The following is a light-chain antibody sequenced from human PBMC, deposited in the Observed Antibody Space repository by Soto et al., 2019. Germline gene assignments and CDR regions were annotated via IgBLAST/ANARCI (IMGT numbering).Light chain of an antibody. J-gene: IGLJ2*01. Sequence: QSVLTQPRSVSGSPGQSVTISCTGTSSDVGSYNYVSWYQQHPGKAPKLMIYDVTKRPSGVPDRFSGSKSGNTASLTISGLQAEDEADYYCCSYAGSYTGVFGGGTKLTVL. V-gene: IGLV2-11*01. CDR3: CSYAGSYTGV. CDR2: DVT. CDR1: SSDVGSYNY.